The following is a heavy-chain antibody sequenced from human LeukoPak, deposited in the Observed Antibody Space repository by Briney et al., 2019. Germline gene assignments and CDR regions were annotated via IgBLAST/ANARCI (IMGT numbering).Heavy chain of an antibody. CDR3: ATSGSYTSQDY. V-gene: IGHV1-8*01. CDR1: GYTFTSYD. J-gene: IGHJ4*02. CDR2: MNPNSGNT. Sequence: ASVKVSCKASGYTFTSYDINWVRQATGQGLEWMGWMNPNSGNTGYAQKFRGRVTMTRNTSISTAYMGLSSLRSEDTAVYYCATSGSYTSQDYWGQGTLVTVSS. D-gene: IGHD1-26*01.